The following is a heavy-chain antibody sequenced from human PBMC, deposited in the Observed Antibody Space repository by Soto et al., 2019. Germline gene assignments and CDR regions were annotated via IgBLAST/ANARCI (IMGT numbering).Heavy chain of an antibody. D-gene: IGHD5-12*01. J-gene: IGHJ6*02. Sequence: GGSLRLSCAASGFTFSSYGMHWVRQAPGKGLEWVAVIWYDGSNKYYADSVKGRFTISRDNSKNTLYLQMNSLRAEDTAVYYCASTGYRSASGCEYYHCMDDGGQGTTVTASS. CDR3: ASTGYRSASGCEYYHCMDD. CDR1: GFTFSSYG. CDR2: IWYDGSNK. V-gene: IGHV3-33*03.